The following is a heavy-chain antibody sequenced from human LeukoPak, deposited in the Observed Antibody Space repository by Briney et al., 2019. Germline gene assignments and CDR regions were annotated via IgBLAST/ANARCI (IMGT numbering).Heavy chain of an antibody. CDR2: IKSKTDGGTT. J-gene: IGHJ4*02. Sequence: PGGSLRLSCAASGFTFSNAWMSWVRQAPGKGLEWVGRIKSKTDGGTTDFAAPVKGRFTISRDDSKNTLYLQMNSLKTEDTAVYYCTTGPYGDFYFDCWGQGTLVTVSS. V-gene: IGHV3-15*01. CDR3: TTGPYGDFYFDC. CDR1: GFTFSNAW. D-gene: IGHD4-17*01.